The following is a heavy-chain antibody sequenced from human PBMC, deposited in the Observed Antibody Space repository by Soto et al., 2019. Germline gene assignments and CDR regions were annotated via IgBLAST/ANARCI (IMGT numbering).Heavy chain of an antibody. CDR2: IYWTHDT. V-gene: IGHV2-5*01. CDR1: GFSLNTNGVG. J-gene: IGHJ4*02. Sequence: SVPTLVNPTQTLTLTCVFSGFSLNTNGVGVGLIRQPPGKALEGVALIYWTHDTRNSPSLNNRLTPTKAPSKNHVVLTMTNMHPVDTATHSCAHRRGAPGLFDYRRQGTLVTVSS. CDR3: AHRRGAPGLFDY.